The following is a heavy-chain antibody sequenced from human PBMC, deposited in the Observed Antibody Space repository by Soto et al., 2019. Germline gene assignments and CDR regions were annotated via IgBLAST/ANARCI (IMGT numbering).Heavy chain of an antibody. CDR2: IYYSGST. V-gene: IGHV4-59*01. Sequence: QVQLQESGPGLVKPSETLSLTCTVSGGSISSYYWSWIRQPPGKGLEWIGYIYYSGSTNYNPSLKSRVTISVDTSKNQFSLKLSSVTAADTAVYYCARERDGYNSATDWGQGTLVTVSS. D-gene: IGHD5-12*01. CDR1: GGSISSYY. J-gene: IGHJ4*02. CDR3: ARERDGYNSATD.